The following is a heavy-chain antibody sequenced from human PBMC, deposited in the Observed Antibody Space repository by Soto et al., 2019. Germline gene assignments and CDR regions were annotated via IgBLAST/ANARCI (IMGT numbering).Heavy chain of an antibody. J-gene: IGHJ4*02. Sequence: SETLSLTCTVSGGSISPYYWSWIRQHPGKGLEWIGYIYYSGSTYYNPSLRSRVTISVDTSKNQFSLKLSSVTAADTAVYYCARASIAVGGPLDSWGLGTLVTVSS. D-gene: IGHD6-19*01. CDR1: GGSISPYY. CDR2: IYYSGST. CDR3: ARASIAVGGPLDS. V-gene: IGHV4-31*03.